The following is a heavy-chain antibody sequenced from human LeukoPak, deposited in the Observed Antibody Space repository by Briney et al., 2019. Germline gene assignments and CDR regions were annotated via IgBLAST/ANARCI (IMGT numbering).Heavy chain of an antibody. D-gene: IGHD6-6*01. CDR3: ARFTSRDAFDI. V-gene: IGHV4-61*02. CDR2: IYTSGST. J-gene: IGHJ3*02. Sequence: SQTLSLTCTVSGGSISSGSYYWSWIRQPPGKGLEWIGRIYTSGSTNYNPSLTSRVTISVDTSKNQFSLKLSSVTAADTAVYYCARFTSRDAFDIWGQGTMVTVSS. CDR1: GGSISSGSYY.